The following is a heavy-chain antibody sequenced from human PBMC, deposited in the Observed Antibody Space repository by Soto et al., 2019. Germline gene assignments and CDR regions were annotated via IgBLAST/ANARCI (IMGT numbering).Heavy chain of an antibody. CDR2: IWYDGSNK. D-gene: IGHD3-16*02. Sequence: GGSLILSWAAAGFHFSSHGMHRVRQAPGKGLEWVAVIWYDGSNKYYADSVKGRFTISRDNSKNTLYLQMNSLRAEDTAVYYCAKDIGNGNNYYGLDVWGQGTTVTVSS. V-gene: IGHV3-33*06. CDR1: GFHFSSHG. CDR3: AKDIGNGNNYYGLDV. J-gene: IGHJ6*02.